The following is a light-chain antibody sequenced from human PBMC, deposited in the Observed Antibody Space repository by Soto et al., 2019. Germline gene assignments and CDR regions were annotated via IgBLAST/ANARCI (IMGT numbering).Light chain of an antibody. V-gene: IGKV1-12*01. CDR1: QGISSW. J-gene: IGKJ5*01. CDR3: QQYYSDPQIT. Sequence: IQMTQSQPSLSASVGDRVTISCGSSQGISSWLAWYQQKPGKAPKLLIYAASSLQSGVPSRFSGSGSGTDFTLTISCLQSEDFATYYCQQYYSDPQITFAQGTRLEIK. CDR2: AAS.